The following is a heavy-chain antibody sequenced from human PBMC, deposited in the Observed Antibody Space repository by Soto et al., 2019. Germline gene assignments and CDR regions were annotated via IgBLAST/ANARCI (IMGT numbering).Heavy chain of an antibody. Sequence: QVQLVQSGAEVKKPGASVKVSCQASGYTFPSYGISWVRQAPGQGLAWMGGISAYNGNTHYAQKLKGRVTMTTDTYTSTAYMEMRSLGSDDTAVYYCAREVTTGGPNWFDPWVQGTLFTVSS. CDR2: ISAYNGNT. D-gene: IGHD2-21*02. J-gene: IGHJ5*02. V-gene: IGHV1-18*04. CDR3: AREVTTGGPNWFDP. CDR1: GYTFPSYG.